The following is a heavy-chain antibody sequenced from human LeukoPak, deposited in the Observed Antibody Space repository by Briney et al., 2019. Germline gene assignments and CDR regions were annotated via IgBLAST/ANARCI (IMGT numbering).Heavy chain of an antibody. CDR2: IYHSGST. Sequence: PSQTLSLTCAVSGGPISSGGYSWSWIRQPPGQGLEWIGYIYHSGSTYYNPSLKSRVTISVDRSKNQFSLKLSSVTAADTAVYYCARGWRDYLFDYWGQGTLVTVSS. CDR1: GGPISSGGYS. D-gene: IGHD5-24*01. V-gene: IGHV4-30-2*01. J-gene: IGHJ4*02. CDR3: ARGWRDYLFDY.